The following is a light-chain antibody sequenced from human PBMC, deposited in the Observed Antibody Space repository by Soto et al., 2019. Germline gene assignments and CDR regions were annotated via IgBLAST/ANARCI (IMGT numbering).Light chain of an antibody. CDR2: GAS. CDR3: QQYGSSPRT. Sequence: TLSCRASQSVSTSYLAWYQQKPGQAPRLLIHGASIRATGIPDRFSGSGSGTDFTLTISRLEPEDFAVYYCQQYGSSPRTFGQRTKAEI. CDR1: QSVSTSY. V-gene: IGKV3-20*01. J-gene: IGKJ1*01.